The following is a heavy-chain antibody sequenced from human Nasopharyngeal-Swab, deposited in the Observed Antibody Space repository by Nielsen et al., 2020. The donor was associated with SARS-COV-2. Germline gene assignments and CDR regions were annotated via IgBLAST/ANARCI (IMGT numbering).Heavy chain of an antibody. CDR1: GFSFSSYA. Sequence: GESLKISCTASGFSFSSYAMHWVRQAPGKGLEWVAVIWHDGEKKYIADSVKGRFAISRDNSKNTLYLQMNSLRAEDTAIYYCARDFGRDEPIDHWGQGTLVTVSS. D-gene: IGHD3/OR15-3a*01. CDR2: IWHDGEKK. J-gene: IGHJ5*02. V-gene: IGHV3-33*08. CDR3: ARDFGRDEPIDH.